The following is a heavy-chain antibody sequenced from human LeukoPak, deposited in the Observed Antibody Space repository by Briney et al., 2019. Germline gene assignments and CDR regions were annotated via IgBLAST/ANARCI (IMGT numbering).Heavy chain of an antibody. V-gene: IGHV4-59*01. D-gene: IGHD6-6*01. CDR1: GGSISSYY. J-gene: IGHJ4*02. Sequence: SETLSLTCTVSGGSISSYYWSWIRQPPGKGLEWIGYIYYSGSTNYNSSLKSRVTISVDTSKNQFSLKLSSVTAADTAVYYCARVVYSSSSYDFDYWGQGTLVTVSS. CDR3: ARVVYSSSSYDFDY. CDR2: IYYSGST.